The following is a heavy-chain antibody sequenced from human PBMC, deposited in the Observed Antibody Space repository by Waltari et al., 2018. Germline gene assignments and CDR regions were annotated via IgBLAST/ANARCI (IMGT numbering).Heavy chain of an antibody. V-gene: IGHV3-21*01. D-gene: IGHD3-10*01. CDR1: GFTFSSYS. CDR3: ARDGSGSRYYYMDV. J-gene: IGHJ6*03. CDR2: ISSSSYI. Sequence: EVQLVDSGGGLVKPGGSLSLSCAASGFTFSSYSLNWVRRAPGKGLEWVSSISSSSYIYYADSVKGRFTISRDNAKNSLYLQMNSLRAEDTAVYYCARDGSGSRYYYMDVWGKGTTVTVSS.